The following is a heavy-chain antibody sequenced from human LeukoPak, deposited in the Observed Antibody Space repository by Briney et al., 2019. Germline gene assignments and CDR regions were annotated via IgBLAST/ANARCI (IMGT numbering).Heavy chain of an antibody. J-gene: IGHJ4*02. V-gene: IGHV3-23*01. CDR1: GFTFSRYA. CDR3: VKDSSVPYGITD. CDR2: ISPSDGNT. Sequence: PGGSLRLSCAASGFTFSRYAMSWVRQAPGKGLEWVSAISPSDGNTFYARSVRGRFTISRDNSKNTLSLQMHSLRAEDTALYYCVKDSSVPYGITDGGQGTLVTVSS. D-gene: IGHD4-17*01.